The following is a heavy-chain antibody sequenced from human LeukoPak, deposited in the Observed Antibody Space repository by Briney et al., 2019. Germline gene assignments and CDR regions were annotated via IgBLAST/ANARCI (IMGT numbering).Heavy chain of an antibody. D-gene: IGHD6-19*01. J-gene: IGHJ4*02. CDR2: MYYSENT. V-gene: IGHV4-39*01. CDR1: GDSISGSTYS. CDR3: VRYRSGWCRYDY. Sequence: SETLSLTCTVSGDSISGSTYSWGWVRQPPGKGLEWIGYMYYSENTYYNPSLKSRVTISVDTSNIQFSLKLSSVTAADTAVYYCVRYRSGWCRYDYWGQGTLVTVSS.